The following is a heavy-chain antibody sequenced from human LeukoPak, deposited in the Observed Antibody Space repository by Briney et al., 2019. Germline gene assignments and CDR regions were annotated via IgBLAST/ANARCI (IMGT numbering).Heavy chain of an antibody. V-gene: IGHV4-34*01. CDR2: INHSGST. Sequence: PSETLSLTCAVYGGSFSGYYWSWIRQPPGKGLEWIGEINHSGSTNYNPSLKRRVTISVDTSKNQFSLKLSSVTAADTAVYYCARGFWSGFNMDVWGKGTTVTVSS. J-gene: IGHJ6*03. D-gene: IGHD3-3*01. CDR1: GGSFSGYY. CDR3: ARGFWSGFNMDV.